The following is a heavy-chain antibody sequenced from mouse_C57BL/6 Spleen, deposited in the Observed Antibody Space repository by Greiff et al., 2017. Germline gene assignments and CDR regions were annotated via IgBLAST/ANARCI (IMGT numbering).Heavy chain of an antibody. CDR1: GYSITSGYY. D-gene: IGHD4-1*01. J-gene: IGHJ2*01. Sequence: EVKVEESGPGLVKPSQSLSLTCSVTGYSITSGYYWNWIRQFPGNKLEWMGYISYDGSNNYNPSLKNRISITRDTSKNQFFLKLNSVTTEDTATYYCARGTVDYWGQGTTLTVSS. CDR3: ARGTVDY. V-gene: IGHV3-6*01. CDR2: ISYDGSN.